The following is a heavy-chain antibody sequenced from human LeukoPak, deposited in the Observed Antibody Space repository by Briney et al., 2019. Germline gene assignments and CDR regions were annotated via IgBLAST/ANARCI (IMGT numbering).Heavy chain of an antibody. D-gene: IGHD4-17*01. J-gene: IGHJ4*02. CDR3: ARCEYGDYGDY. CDR1: GFTFSDYY. CDR2: ISSSSSYT. Sequence: GGSLRPSCAASGFTFSDYYMSWIRQAPGKGLEWVSYISSSSSYTNYADSVKGRFTISRDNAKNSLYLQMNSLRAEDTAVYYCARCEYGDYGDYWGQGTLVTVSS. V-gene: IGHV3-11*06.